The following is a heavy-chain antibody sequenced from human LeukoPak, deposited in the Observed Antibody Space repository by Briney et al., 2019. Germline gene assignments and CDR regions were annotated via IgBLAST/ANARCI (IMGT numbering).Heavy chain of an antibody. V-gene: IGHV1-2*02. CDR3: ARRYCSSTSCYYFDY. Sequence: GASVKVSCKASGYTFTDYHMHWVRQAPGQGLEWMGWINVNRGGTNYAQRFQGRVTMTRDTSITTAYMELSRLKSDDTAVYYCARRYCSSTSCYYFDYWGQGTLVTVSS. CDR2: INVNRGGT. J-gene: IGHJ4*02. CDR1: GYTFTDYH. D-gene: IGHD2-2*01.